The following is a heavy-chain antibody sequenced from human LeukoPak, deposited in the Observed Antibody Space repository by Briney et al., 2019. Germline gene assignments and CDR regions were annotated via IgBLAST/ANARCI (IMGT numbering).Heavy chain of an antibody. V-gene: IGHV3-21*01. CDR1: GFTFSSYS. J-gene: IGHJ5*02. CDR3: ARAPTGYSSSRFDP. Sequence: GGSLRLSCAASGFTFSSYSMNWVRQAPGKELEWVSSISSSSYIYYADSVKGRFTISRDNAKNSLYLQMNSLRAEDTAVYYCARAPTGYSSSRFDPWGQGALVTVSS. D-gene: IGHD6-13*01. CDR2: ISSSSYI.